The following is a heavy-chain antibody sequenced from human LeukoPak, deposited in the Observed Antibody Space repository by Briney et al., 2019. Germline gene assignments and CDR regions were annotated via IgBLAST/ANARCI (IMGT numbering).Heavy chain of an antibody. Sequence: GGSLRLSCVASGFTFSSRDWMTWVRQAPGKGLEWVANMKQDGSEKNYVDSVKGRFTISRDNSKNTLYLQMNSLRAEDTAVYYCAKDLDYYGSGSHYDYWGQGTLVTVSS. CDR3: AKDLDYYGSGSHYDY. D-gene: IGHD3-10*01. CDR2: MKQDGSEK. CDR1: GFTFSSRDW. J-gene: IGHJ4*02. V-gene: IGHV3-7*01.